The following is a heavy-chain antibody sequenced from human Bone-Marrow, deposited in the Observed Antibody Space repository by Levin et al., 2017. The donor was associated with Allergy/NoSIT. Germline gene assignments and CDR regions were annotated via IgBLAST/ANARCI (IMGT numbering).Heavy chain of an antibody. J-gene: IGHJ6*03. CDR3: TRVEVLGDNPHYDYYYMDG. D-gene: IGHD3-10*01. V-gene: IGHV3-49*04. Sequence: GGSLRLSCTASGFTFGDYAMSWVRQAPGKGLEWVGFIRSKAYGGTTEYAASVKGRFTISRDDSKSIAYLQMNSLKTEDTAVYYCTRVEVLGDNPHYDYYYMDGWGKGTTVTVSS. CDR2: IRSKAYGGTT. CDR1: GFTFGDYA.